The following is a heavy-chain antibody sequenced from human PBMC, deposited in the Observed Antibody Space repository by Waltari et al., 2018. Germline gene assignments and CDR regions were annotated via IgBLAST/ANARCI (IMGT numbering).Heavy chain of an antibody. Sequence: EVQLVESGGGLVKPGGSLRLSCAASGFTFSSHSMNWVRQAPGKGLEWVSSISSSSSYIYYADSVKGRFTISRDNAKNSLYLQMNSLRAEDTAVYYCAGGSRFLEPTGFDYWGQGTLVTVSS. CDR3: AGGSRFLEPTGFDY. D-gene: IGHD3-3*01. J-gene: IGHJ4*02. V-gene: IGHV3-21*01. CDR1: GFTFSSHS. CDR2: ISSSSSYI.